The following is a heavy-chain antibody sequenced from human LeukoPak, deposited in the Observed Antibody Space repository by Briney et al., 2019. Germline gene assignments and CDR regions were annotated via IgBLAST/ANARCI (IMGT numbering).Heavy chain of an antibody. D-gene: IGHD6-19*01. J-gene: IGHJ5*02. CDR2: ISGSDGTT. Sequence: GGSLRLSCAASGFTFSSYAMSWVRQAPGKGLEWVSAISGSDGTTYYADSVKGRFTISRDNSKNTLYLHMNSLRAEDTAVYYCAKVWGSGWYTGDNWFDPWGQGTLVTVSS. CDR3: AKVWGSGWYTGDNWFDP. V-gene: IGHV3-23*01. CDR1: GFTFSSYA.